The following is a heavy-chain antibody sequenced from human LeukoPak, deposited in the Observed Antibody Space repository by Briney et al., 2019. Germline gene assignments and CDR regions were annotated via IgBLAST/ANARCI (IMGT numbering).Heavy chain of an antibody. CDR2: IYYTGTT. CDR1: GGSISSYY. J-gene: IGHJ4*02. Sequence: SETLSLTCTVSGGSISSYYWSWIRQPPGKGLEWIGYIYYTGTTNYNPSLKSRVTISVDTSKNQFSLKLSSVTAADTAVYYCSTSRDAYNRFDSWGQGTLVTVSS. CDR3: STSRDAYNRFDS. D-gene: IGHD5-24*01. V-gene: IGHV4-59*01.